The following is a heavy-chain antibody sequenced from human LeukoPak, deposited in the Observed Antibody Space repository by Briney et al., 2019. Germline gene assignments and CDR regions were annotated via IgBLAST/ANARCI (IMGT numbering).Heavy chain of an antibody. CDR1: GGTFSSYA. Sequence: GSAVKVSCKASGGTFSSYAISWVRQAPGQGLEWMGGIIPIFGTANYAQKFQGRVTITTDKSTSSAYMELSSLRSDDTAVYYCARAFYSSSWYHKEDFFDYWGQGTPVTVSS. V-gene: IGHV1-69*05. CDR3: ARAFYSSSWYHKEDFFDY. D-gene: IGHD6-13*01. J-gene: IGHJ4*02. CDR2: IIPIFGTA.